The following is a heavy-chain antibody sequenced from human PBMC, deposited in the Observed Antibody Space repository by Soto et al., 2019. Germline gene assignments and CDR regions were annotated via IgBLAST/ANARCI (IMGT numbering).Heavy chain of an antibody. CDR1: EFTFSTYP. CDR2: ISHDEGNK. D-gene: IGHD3-3*01. V-gene: IGHV3-30-3*01. Sequence: GGSLRLSCAASEFTFSTYPMHWVRQAPGKGLEWVAVISHDEGNKYYGDSMKGRFTISRDNSKNTLYLRMNSLRGDDTAVYYCARGASDFWGGYPEIHFFVSWGQGTLVTVSS. J-gene: IGHJ4*02. CDR3: ARGASDFWGGYPEIHFFVS.